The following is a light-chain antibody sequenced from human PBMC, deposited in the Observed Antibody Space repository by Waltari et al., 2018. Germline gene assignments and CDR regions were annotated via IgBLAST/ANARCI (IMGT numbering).Light chain of an antibody. CDR2: KVS. CDR3: MQGTQWT. V-gene: IGKV2-30*02. J-gene: IGKJ1*01. CDR1: QSLVHSDGNTY. Sequence: DVVMTQSPLSLPVTLGQPASISCRSSQSLVHSDGNTYLNWFQQRPGQAPRRLIYKVSNRDSGVPDRFSGSGSGTDFKLKISRVEAEDVGVYYCMQGTQWTFGQGTKVEIK.